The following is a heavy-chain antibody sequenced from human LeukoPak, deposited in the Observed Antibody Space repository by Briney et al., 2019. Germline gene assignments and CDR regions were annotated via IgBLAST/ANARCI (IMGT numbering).Heavy chain of an antibody. D-gene: IGHD6-13*01. CDR2: IYYSGST. J-gene: IGHJ4*02. V-gene: IGHV4-59*01. CDR3: ARGSSWSYYFDY. CDR1: GGSISSYY. Sequence: SGTLSLTCTVSGGSISSYYWSWIRQPPGKGLEWIGYIYYSGSTNYNPSLKSRVTISVDTSKNQFSLKLSSVTAADTAVYYCARGSSWSYYFDYWGQGTLVTVSS.